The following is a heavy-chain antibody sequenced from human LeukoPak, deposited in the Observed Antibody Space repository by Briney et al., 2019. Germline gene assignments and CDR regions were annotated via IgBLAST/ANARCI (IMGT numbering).Heavy chain of an antibody. CDR1: GFTFSSFG. CDR3: ARESRGELFAPPDY. Sequence: QPGRSLRLSCAASGFTFSSFGMHWVRQAPGKGLEWVAIIWYNGRNETYADSVKGRFTISRDNSKNTLYLYMNSLRAEDTAVYYCARESRGELFAPPDYWGQGTLVIVSS. V-gene: IGHV3-33*01. CDR2: IWYNGRNE. J-gene: IGHJ4*02. D-gene: IGHD3-10*01.